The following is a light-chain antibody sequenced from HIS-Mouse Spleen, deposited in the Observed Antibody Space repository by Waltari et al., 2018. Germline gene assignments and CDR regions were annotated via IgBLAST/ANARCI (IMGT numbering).Light chain of an antibody. CDR1: NIGSKS. V-gene: IGLV3-21*02. J-gene: IGLJ1*01. CDR3: QVWDSSSDRV. Sequence: SYVLTQPPSVSVAPGQTARITCGGNNIGSKSVHWYQQKPGQAPVLVVYDDSDRPSGIPGRFSGSNSVNTATLTISRVEAGDEADYYCQVWDSSSDRVFGTGTKVTVL. CDR2: DDS.